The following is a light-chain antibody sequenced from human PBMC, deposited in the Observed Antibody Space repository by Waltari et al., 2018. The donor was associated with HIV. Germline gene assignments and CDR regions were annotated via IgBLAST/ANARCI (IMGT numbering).Light chain of an antibody. J-gene: IGKJ4*01. CDR3: QQYYTTPLT. V-gene: IGKV4-1*01. CDR2: WAS. CDR1: QSVLYSSNNKNY. Sequence: DIVMTQSPDSLAVSLGERATINCKSSQSVLYSSNNKNYLAWYQQKPGQPPKVLIYWASTRESGVPDRFSAGGSGTYFTLTISSLQAEDVAVYYCQQYYTTPLTFGGWTKVEIK.